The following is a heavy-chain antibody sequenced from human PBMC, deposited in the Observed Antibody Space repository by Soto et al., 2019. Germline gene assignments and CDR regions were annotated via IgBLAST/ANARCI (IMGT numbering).Heavy chain of an antibody. CDR2: IYPSDSDT. Sequence: PGESLKISCKGSGYNFAGYWIAWVRQMPGKGLELMGIIYPSDSDTRYRPSFQGQVTISADKSISSAYLQWSSLRASDTAMYYCARGGVSTRTFNYWGQGTPVTVSS. D-gene: IGHD3-3*01. J-gene: IGHJ4*02. CDR1: GYNFAGYW. V-gene: IGHV5-51*01. CDR3: ARGGVSTRTFNY.